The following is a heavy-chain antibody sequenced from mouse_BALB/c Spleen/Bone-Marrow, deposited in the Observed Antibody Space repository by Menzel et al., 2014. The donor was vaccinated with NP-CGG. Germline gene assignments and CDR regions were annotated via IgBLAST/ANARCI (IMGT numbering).Heavy chain of an antibody. D-gene: IGHD2-4*01. CDR2: INTNGGEI. CDR1: GFTFSNYG. Sequence: EVQRVESGGGLVQPGGSLKLSCAASGFTFSNYGMSWVRQTPDKRLEFVATINTNGGEIYYPDSVKGRFTNSRDNAKNTLYLHIRSLKPEDTAMYYCARGDDYVSWFAYWGQGTLVTVSA. J-gene: IGHJ3*01. V-gene: IGHV5-6-3*01. CDR3: ARGDDYVSWFAY.